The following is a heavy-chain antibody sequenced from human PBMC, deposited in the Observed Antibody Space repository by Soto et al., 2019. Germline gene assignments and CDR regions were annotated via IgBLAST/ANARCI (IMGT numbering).Heavy chain of an antibody. Sequence: EVQLVESGGDLIQPGGSLRLSCAASGFTVSSNYMTWVRQAPGKGLEWVSVIYSGGDTYYADSVKGRFTISRDNSKNTVYLQMNSLRAEDTAVYYCARDVRTSVYDYWGQGTLVTVSP. CDR2: IYSGGDT. V-gene: IGHV3-53*02. D-gene: IGHD2-8*01. CDR1: GFTVSSNY. J-gene: IGHJ4*02. CDR3: ARDVRTSVYDY.